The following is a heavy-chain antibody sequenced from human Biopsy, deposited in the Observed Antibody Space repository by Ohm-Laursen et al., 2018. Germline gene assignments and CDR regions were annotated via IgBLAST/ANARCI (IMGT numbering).Heavy chain of an antibody. V-gene: IGHV4-59*08. CDR2: ISGSSNT. CDR3: ARQDGYLGYEY. Sequence: SETLSLTCAVSGVSISSYFWSWIRQPPGKGLEWIGYISGSSNTNYNPSLKSRVTLSTDTSETQFSLRLSSVTAADTAVYYCARQDGYLGYEYWGQGALVTVSS. D-gene: IGHD5-24*01. CDR1: GVSISSYF. J-gene: IGHJ4*02.